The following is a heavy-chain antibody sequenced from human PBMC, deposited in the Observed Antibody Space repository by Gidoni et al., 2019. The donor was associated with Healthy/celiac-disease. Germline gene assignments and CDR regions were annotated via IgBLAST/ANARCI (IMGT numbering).Heavy chain of an antibody. Sequence: EVQLVESGGGLVKPGGSLRLSCAASGFTFSSYSMNWFRQAPGKGLEWVSSISSSSSYIYYADSVKGRFTISRDNAKNSLYLQMNSLRAEDTAVYYCARPTPSGDFDYWGQGTLVTVSS. CDR3: ARPTPSGDFDY. CDR1: GFTFSSYS. D-gene: IGHD1-26*01. J-gene: IGHJ4*01. CDR2: ISSSSSYI. V-gene: IGHV3-21*01.